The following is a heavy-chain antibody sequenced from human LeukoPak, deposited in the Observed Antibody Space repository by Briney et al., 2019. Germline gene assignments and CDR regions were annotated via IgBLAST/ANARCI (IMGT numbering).Heavy chain of an antibody. Sequence: GGSLRLSCAASGFTFSAYSMSWVRQAPRKGLEWVSLLTASGDRTFYADSVKGRFTISRDNSKNTLSLQVNSLRAEDTAVYYCAKEPRQCGADCFSLLDQWGQGTLVTVSS. V-gene: IGHV3-23*01. CDR3: AKEPRQCGADCFSLLDQ. CDR2: LTASGDRT. J-gene: IGHJ4*02. D-gene: IGHD2-21*02. CDR1: GFTFSAYS.